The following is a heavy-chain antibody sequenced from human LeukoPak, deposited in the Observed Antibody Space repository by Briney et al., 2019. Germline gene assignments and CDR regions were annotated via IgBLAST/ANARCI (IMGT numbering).Heavy chain of an antibody. CDR3: ARLYSTGWYGGPDN. Sequence: GGSLRLSCAASGFTFSSYAMSWVRQAPGKGLQWVSSISATGGSIYYADFVKGRSTVSRDNSKNTLYLQMNSLRAEDTAVYYCARLYSTGWYGGPDNWGQGTLVVVSS. D-gene: IGHD6-19*01. CDR2: ISATGGSI. J-gene: IGHJ4*02. V-gene: IGHV3-23*01. CDR1: GFTFSSYA.